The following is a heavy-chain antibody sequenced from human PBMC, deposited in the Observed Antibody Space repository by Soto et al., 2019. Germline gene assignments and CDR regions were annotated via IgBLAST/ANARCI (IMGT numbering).Heavy chain of an antibody. J-gene: IGHJ6*02. V-gene: IGHV3-11*01. Sequence: PGGSLRLSCAASGFTISDHYMSWIRQASGKGLEWVSYISSSGSTVYYADSVKGRFTISRDGAKNSMYLQMNSLRAEDTAVYYCARATDFWSHMDVWGQGTTVTVS. CDR3: ARATDFWSHMDV. CDR2: ISSSGSTV. D-gene: IGHD3-3*01. CDR1: GFTISDHY.